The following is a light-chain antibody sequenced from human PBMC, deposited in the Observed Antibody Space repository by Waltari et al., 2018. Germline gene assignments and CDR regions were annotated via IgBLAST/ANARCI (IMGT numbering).Light chain of an antibody. Sequence: QSALTQPASVSGSPGQSVTIFCVGTSNDDGGYNSVSWYQEHPGQATRVIIYDVSDRPSGVSDRFSGSKSGNTASLTISGLQAEDEADYYCSSQSSNDVVLFGGGTKLTVL. CDR3: SSQSSNDVVL. J-gene: IGLJ2*01. CDR1: SNDDGGYNS. V-gene: IGLV2-14*01. CDR2: DVS.